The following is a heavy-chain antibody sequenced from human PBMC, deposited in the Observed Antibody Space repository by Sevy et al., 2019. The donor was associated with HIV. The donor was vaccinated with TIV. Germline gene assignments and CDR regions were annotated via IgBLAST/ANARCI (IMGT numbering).Heavy chain of an antibody. CDR3: ARDGAVAGNYSYYGMDV. Sequence: ASVKVSCKASGYTFTSYGISWVRQAPGQGLEWMGWISAYKGNTNYAQKLQGRVTMTTDTSTSTAYMELRSLRSDAPAVYYCARDGAVAGNYSYYGMDVWGQGTTVTVSS. V-gene: IGHV1-18*01. CDR2: ISAYKGNT. CDR1: GYTFTSYG. J-gene: IGHJ6*02. D-gene: IGHD6-19*01.